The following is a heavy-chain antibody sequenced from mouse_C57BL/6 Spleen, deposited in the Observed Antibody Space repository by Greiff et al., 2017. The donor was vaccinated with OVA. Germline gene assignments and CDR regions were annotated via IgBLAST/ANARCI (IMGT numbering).Heavy chain of an antibody. J-gene: IGHJ1*03. CDR2: IDPSDSYT. CDR1: GYTFTSYW. D-gene: IGHD1-1*01. V-gene: IGHV1-69*01. Sequence: QVQLQQPGAELVMPGASVKLSCKASGYTFTSYWMHWVKQRPGQGLEWIGEIDPSDSYTNYNQKFKGKSTLTVDKSSSTAYMQLSSLTSEDSAVYYCARPNSYYGSSYGYFDVWGTGTTVTVSS. CDR3: ARPNSYYGSSYGYFDV.